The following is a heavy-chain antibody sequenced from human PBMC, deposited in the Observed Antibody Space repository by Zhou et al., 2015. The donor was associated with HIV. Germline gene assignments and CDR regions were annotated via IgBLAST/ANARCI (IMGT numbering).Heavy chain of an antibody. D-gene: IGHD2-15*01. CDR1: GGTFSSYA. CDR2: IIPIFGEA. CDR3: AREGQSYCSGGSCYSGLQY. V-gene: IGHV1-69*01. Sequence: QLQLAQSGAEERKPGSSVKVSCRASGGTFSSYAISWVRQAPGQGLEWMGGIIPIFGEANYAQRFQGRVTITADESTSTGYMELSSLRYEDTAVYFCAREGQSYCSGGSCYSGLQYWGQGTLVTVSS. J-gene: IGHJ4*02.